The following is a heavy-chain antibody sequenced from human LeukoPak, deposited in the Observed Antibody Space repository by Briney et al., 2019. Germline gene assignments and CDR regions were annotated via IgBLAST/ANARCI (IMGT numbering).Heavy chain of an antibody. J-gene: IGHJ4*02. V-gene: IGHV3-21*01. CDR1: GFTFSSYS. D-gene: IGHD6-6*01. CDR2: ISSSSSYI. CDR3: ARDRTGIAARYFDY. Sequence: GGSLRLSCAASGFTFSSYSMNWVRQAPGKGLEWVSSISSSSSYIHYADSVKGRFTISRDNAKNSLYLQMNSLRAGDTAVYYCARDRTGIAARYFDYWGQGTLVTVSS.